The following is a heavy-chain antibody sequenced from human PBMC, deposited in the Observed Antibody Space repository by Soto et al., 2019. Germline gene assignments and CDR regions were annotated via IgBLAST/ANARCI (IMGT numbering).Heavy chain of an antibody. CDR2: IYYSGST. CDR1: GGSISSGGYY. CDR3: ESGRSCYTCGANWFDP. J-gene: IGHJ5*02. Sequence: QVQLQESGPGLVKPSQTLSLTCTFSGGSISSGGYYWSWIRQHPGKGLEWIGYIYYSGSTYYNPSLKRRVTRSVDTSKNQFSLKLSSVTAADTAGYYCESGRSCYTCGANWFDPWGQGTLVTVSS. V-gene: IGHV4-31*03. D-gene: IGHD2-2*02.